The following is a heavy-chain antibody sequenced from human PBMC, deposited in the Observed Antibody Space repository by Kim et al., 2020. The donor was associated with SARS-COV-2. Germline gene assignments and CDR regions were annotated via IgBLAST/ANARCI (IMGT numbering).Heavy chain of an antibody. V-gene: IGHV1-2*05. Sequence: AQKFQGRVTMTRDTSISTAYMELSRLRSDDTVVYYCARGSKYGDYAFFDYWGQGTLVTVSS. CDR3: ARGSKYGDYAFFDY. D-gene: IGHD4-17*01. J-gene: IGHJ4*02.